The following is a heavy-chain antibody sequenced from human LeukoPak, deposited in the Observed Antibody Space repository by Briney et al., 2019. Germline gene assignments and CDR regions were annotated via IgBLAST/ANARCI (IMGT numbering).Heavy chain of an antibody. Sequence: GGSLGLSCAASGFNFTTHGMTWVRQAPGKGLEWLSSISSSGSYTYYTDSVKGRFTISRDNAKNSLYLQMNSLRAEDTAVYYCARYVRSYYDSEREPFDYWGQGTLVTVSS. V-gene: IGHV3-21*01. CDR1: GFNFTTHG. CDR3: ARYVRSYYDSEREPFDY. D-gene: IGHD1-26*01. CDR2: ISSSGSYT. J-gene: IGHJ4*02.